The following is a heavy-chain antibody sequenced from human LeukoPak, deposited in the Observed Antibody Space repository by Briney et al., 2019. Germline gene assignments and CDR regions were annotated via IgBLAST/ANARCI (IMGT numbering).Heavy chain of an antibody. Sequence: GGSLRLSCAVSGFTVSSNYMTWVRQAPGKGLEWVSLIYSGGDTYYTDSVKGSFTISRDNSKNTLSLQMNSLRAQDTAVYYCARAGGYSYGPIDYWGQGTLVTVSS. CDR1: GFTVSSNY. CDR3: ARAGGYSYGPIDY. V-gene: IGHV3-66*01. J-gene: IGHJ4*02. D-gene: IGHD5-18*01. CDR2: IYSGGDT.